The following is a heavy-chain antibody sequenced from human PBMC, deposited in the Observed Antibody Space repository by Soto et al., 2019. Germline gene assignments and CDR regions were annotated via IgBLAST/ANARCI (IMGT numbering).Heavy chain of an antibody. CDR2: IYHSGST. V-gene: IGHV4-4*02. J-gene: IGHJ4*02. Sequence: PSETLSLTCAVSGGSISSSNWWSWVRQPPGKGLEWIGEIYHSGSTNYNPSLKSRVTISVDKSKNQFSLKLNSVTAADTAVYYCARVFTPNIAAAGTFDYWGQGTLVTVSS. D-gene: IGHD6-13*01. CDR3: ARVFTPNIAAAGTFDY. CDR1: GGSISSSNW.